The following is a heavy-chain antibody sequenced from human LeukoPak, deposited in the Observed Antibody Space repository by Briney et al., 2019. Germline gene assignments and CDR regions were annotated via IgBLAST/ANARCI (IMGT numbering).Heavy chain of an antibody. Sequence: WASVKVSCKASGYTFTSYDINWVRQARGQRLEWIGWIVVGSGNTNYAQKFQERVTITRDMSTSTAYMELSSLRSEDTAVYYCAADQAEYCDGDCYNVWGQGTTVTVSS. J-gene: IGHJ6*02. CDR3: AADQAEYCDGDCYNV. D-gene: IGHD2-21*02. V-gene: IGHV1-58*02. CDR1: GYTFTSYD. CDR2: IVVGSGNT.